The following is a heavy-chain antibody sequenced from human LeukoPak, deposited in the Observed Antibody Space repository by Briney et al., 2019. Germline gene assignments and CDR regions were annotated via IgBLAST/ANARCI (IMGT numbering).Heavy chain of an antibody. CDR3: ARDIASRRLDY. J-gene: IGHJ4*02. V-gene: IGHV3-33*01. Sequence: SGGSLRLSYEASGFTFRNHGMHWVRQPPGKGLEWVAVIWYDGSNQYYADSVKGRFTISRDNSKNTQSLQMNSLRVEDTAVYYCARDIASRRLDYWGQGTLVTVSS. D-gene: IGHD6-13*01. CDR1: GFTFRNHG. CDR2: IWYDGSNQ.